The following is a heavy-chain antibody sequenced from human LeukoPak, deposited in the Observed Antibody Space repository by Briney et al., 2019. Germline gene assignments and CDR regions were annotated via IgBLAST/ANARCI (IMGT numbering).Heavy chain of an antibody. CDR3: ARGPMGLN. V-gene: IGHV5-51*01. Sequence: GESLKIPCKGSGYSFSSYWIAWVRQMPGKGLEWMGIIYPGDSDIKYSPSFQGQVIISADKSISTAYLQWSSLKASDTAMYYCARGPMGLNWGQGTLVTVSS. J-gene: IGHJ4*02. CDR1: GYSFSSYW. CDR2: IYPGDSDI. D-gene: IGHD3-10*01.